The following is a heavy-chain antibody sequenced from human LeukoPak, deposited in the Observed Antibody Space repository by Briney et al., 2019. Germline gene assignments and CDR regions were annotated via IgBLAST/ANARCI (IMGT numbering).Heavy chain of an antibody. CDR2: ISYDGSNK. V-gene: IGHV3-30*04. CDR1: GFTFSSYA. J-gene: IGHJ4*02. Sequence: GGSLRLSCAASGFTFSSYAVHWVRQAPGKGLEWVAVISYDGSNKYYADSVKGRFTISRDNSKNTLYLQMNSLRAEDTAVYYAHLYYDSSGYYYTDYWGQGTLVTVSS. CDR3: HLYYDSSGYYYTDY. D-gene: IGHD3-22*01.